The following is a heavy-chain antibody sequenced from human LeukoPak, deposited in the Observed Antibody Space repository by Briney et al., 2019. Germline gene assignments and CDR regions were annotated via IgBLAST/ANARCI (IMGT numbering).Heavy chain of an antibody. V-gene: IGHV3-7*01. J-gene: IGHJ4*02. Sequence: GSLRLSCAASGFTFSTYWMTWVRQAPGKGLEWVANIKQDGSQKYYVDSVKGRFTISRDNAKNSLYLQMDSLRAEDTAVYYCARDTGCAGGTCFSFYDYWGQGTLVTVSS. CDR1: GFTFSTYW. CDR3: ARDTGCAGGTCFSFYDY. D-gene: IGHD2-15*01. CDR2: IKQDGSQK.